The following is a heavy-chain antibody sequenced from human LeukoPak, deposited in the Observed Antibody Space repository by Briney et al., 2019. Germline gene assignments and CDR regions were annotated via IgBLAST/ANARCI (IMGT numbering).Heavy chain of an antibody. V-gene: IGHV4-59*08. CDR1: GGSISSYY. J-gene: IGHJ6*02. D-gene: IGHD2-2*02. CDR3: ARLPIVVVPAAIPPFYYYYYGMDV. Sequence: SETLSLTCTVSGGSISSYYWSWIRQPPGKGLEWIGYIYYSGSTNYNPSLKSRVTISVDTSKNQFSLKLSSVTAADTAVYYCARLPIVVVPAAIPPFYYYYYGMDVWGQGTTVTVSS. CDR2: IYYSGST.